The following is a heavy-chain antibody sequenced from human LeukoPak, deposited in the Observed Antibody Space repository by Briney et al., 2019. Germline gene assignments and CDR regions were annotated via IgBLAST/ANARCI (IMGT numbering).Heavy chain of an antibody. CDR3: ARVRYYGSGSYYNGNEYYFDY. CDR2: IYYSGST. Sequence: SETLSLTCTVSGGSISSSSYYWGWIRQPPGKGLEWIGSIYYSGSTYYNPSLKSRVTISVDTSKNQFSLKLSSVTAADTAVYYCARVRYYGSGSYYNGNEYYFDYWGQGTLVTVSS. D-gene: IGHD3-10*01. CDR1: GGSISSSSYY. J-gene: IGHJ4*02. V-gene: IGHV4-39*01.